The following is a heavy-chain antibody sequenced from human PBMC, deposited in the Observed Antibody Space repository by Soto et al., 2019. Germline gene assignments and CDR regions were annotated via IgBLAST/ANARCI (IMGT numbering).Heavy chain of an antibody. CDR3: AKYMQNFNSVWEPLDV. D-gene: IGHD3-9*01. CDR1: GLTFSTYA. V-gene: IGHV3-23*01. CDR2: IGGGDT. Sequence: GEYLRHSNAASGLTFSTYAKRGGRLAPGKEMEWVAGIGGGDTHYADSVMGRFIISRDDPKSMVSLQMNSLRVEDTAVYYCAKYMQNFNSVWEPLDVWDPG. J-gene: IGHJ3*01.